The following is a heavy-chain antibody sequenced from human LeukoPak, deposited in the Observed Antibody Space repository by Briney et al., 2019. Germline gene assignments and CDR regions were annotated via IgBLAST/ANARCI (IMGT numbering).Heavy chain of an antibody. CDR3: ARGQYEILTGYYSAFDI. CDR1: GGSISSYY. CDR2: IYYSGST. V-gene: IGHV4-59*01. D-gene: IGHD3-9*01. J-gene: IGHJ3*02. Sequence: SETLSLTCTVSGGSISSYYWSWIRQPPGKGLEWVGYIYYSGSTNYNPSLKSRVTISVDTSKNQFSLNLISVPAADTAVYYCARGQYEILTGYYSAFDIWGQGTMVSVSS.